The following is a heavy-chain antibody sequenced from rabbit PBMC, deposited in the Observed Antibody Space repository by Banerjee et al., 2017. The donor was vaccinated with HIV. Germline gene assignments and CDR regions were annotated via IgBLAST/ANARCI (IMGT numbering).Heavy chain of an antibody. D-gene: IGHD4-1*01. CDR2: IYTSSGST. CDR3: ARDLAGVIGWNFNL. CDR1: GFDFSSSA. V-gene: IGHV1S47*01. Sequence: QEQPVESGGGLVQPGGSLTLTCKASGFDFSSSAVCWVRQAPGKGLELIACIYTSSGSTWYASWVNGRFTISRSTSLNTVTLQMTSLTAADTATYFCARDLAGVIGWNFNLWGQGTLVTVS. J-gene: IGHJ4*01.